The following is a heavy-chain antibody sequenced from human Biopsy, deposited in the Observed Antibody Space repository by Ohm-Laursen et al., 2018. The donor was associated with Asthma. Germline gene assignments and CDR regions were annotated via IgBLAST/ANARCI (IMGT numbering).Heavy chain of an antibody. J-gene: IGHJ4*01. D-gene: IGHD6-19*01. CDR2: IYSGGTS. CDR3: ARGDSSGWSHYDFDD. CDR1: GFTVSRDH. Sequence: GSLRLPCTASGFTVSRDHMFWVRQAPGKGLEWVSVIYSGGTSETADSVRGRFTISRDFYKNTLYLQMDSLRAEDTAVYYCARGDSSGWSHYDFDDWGQGTLVTVSS. V-gene: IGHV3-53*01.